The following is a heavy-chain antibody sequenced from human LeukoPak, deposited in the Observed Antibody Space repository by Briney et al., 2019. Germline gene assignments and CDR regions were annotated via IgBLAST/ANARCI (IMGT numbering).Heavy chain of an antibody. CDR2: IRYDGSNK. D-gene: IGHD3-3*01. J-gene: IGHJ4*02. V-gene: IGHV3-30*02. CDR3: AKLPLDLCDFWSEGDY. Sequence: GGSLRLSCAASGFTFSSYGMHWVRQAPGRGLEWVAFIRYDGSNKYYADSVKGRFTISRDNSKNTLYLQMNSLRAEDTAVYYCAKLPLDLCDFWSEGDYWGQGTLVTVSS. CDR1: GFTFSSYG.